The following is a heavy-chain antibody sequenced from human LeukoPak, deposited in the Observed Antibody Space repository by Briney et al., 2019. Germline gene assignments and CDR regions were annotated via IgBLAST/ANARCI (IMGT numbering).Heavy chain of an antibody. CDR3: AKVIITGSFPDCFDN. CDR2: IGGSGSRAGNT. CDR1: GFTFSSYA. V-gene: IGHV3-23*01. J-gene: IGHJ4*02. Sequence: GGSLRLSCAAAGFTFSSYAMSWVRQAPGRGLEWVSAIGGSGSRAGNTYYADSVKGRFTISRDNSKGTLYLQMNSLRAEDTAIYYCAKVIITGSFPDCFDNWGQGTLVTVSS. D-gene: IGHD1-14*01.